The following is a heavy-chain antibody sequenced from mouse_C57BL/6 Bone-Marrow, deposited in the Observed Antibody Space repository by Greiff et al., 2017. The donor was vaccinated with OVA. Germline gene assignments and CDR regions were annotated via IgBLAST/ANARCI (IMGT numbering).Heavy chain of an antibody. CDR2: IDPSDSAT. D-gene: IGHD1-1*01. Sequence: QVQLQQPGAELVRPGSSVKLSCKASGYTFTSYWMHWVKQRPIQGLEWIGNIDPSDSATHYNQKFKDKATLTVAKSSSTAYMQLSRLTSEDSAVYYCARSGYYGSWYFDVWGTGTTVTVSS. CDR3: ARSGYYGSWYFDV. CDR1: GYTFTSYW. V-gene: IGHV1-52*01. J-gene: IGHJ1*03.